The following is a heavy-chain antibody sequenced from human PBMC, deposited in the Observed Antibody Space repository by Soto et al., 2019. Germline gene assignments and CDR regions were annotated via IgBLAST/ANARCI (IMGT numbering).Heavy chain of an antibody. CDR3: PRRKGSSSSRWFDH. CDR1: GFAICSVCYC. V-gene: IGHV4-39*01. J-gene: IGHJ5*02. Sequence: PSETPSLTRTVSGFAICSVCYCWSWTRPPPGKGLEWIGHFYFSGTTYYNPSLKSRVTFSVDTSKNQFSLNLGSVTAADTAVYYCPRRKGSSSSRWFDHWGQGTLVTVSS. D-gene: IGHD6-6*01. CDR2: FYFSGTT.